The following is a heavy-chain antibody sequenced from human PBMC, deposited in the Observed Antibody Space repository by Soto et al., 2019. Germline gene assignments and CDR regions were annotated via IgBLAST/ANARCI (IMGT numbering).Heavy chain of an antibody. CDR2: INAGNGNT. CDR1: GYTFTSYA. Sequence: GASVKVSCKASGYTFTSYAMHWVRQAPGQRLEWMGWINAGNGNTKYSQKFQGRVTITRDTSASTAYMELSSLRSEDTAVYYCARDLEEQLVPSDYYYGMDVWGQGTTVTSP. CDR3: ARDLEEQLVPSDYYYGMDV. J-gene: IGHJ6*02. V-gene: IGHV1-3*01. D-gene: IGHD6-6*01.